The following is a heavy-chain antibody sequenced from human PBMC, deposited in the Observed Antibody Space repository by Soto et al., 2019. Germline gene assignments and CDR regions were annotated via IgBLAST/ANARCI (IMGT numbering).Heavy chain of an antibody. V-gene: IGHV3-23*01. CDR2: ISGSGCST. CDR1: EGNFGDLA. CDR3: AKDRIAAAGDAFDI. D-gene: IGHD6-6*01. J-gene: IGHJ3*02. Sequence: WGPMAVPCRVFEGNFGDLASRWISKGPGKWLELVSAISGSGCSTYYADSVKGRFTLSRDNSKNTLYLQMNSLRAEDTSVYYCAKDRIAAAGDAFDIWGQGTMVTVSS.